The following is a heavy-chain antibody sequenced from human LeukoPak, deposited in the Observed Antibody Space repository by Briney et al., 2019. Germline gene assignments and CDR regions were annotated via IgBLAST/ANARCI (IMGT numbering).Heavy chain of an antibody. J-gene: IGHJ4*02. CDR2: ISSTSITM. D-gene: IGHD6-19*01. CDR3: ARETILAVAGDF. V-gene: IGHV3-48*01. CDR1: GFTFNSNN. Sequence: PGGSLRLSCAASGFTFNSNNMNWVRQAPGKGLEWVSYISSTSITMYYADSVKGRFTISRDNAKNSLSLQMNSLRADDTAVYYCARETILAVAGDFWGQGTLVTVSS.